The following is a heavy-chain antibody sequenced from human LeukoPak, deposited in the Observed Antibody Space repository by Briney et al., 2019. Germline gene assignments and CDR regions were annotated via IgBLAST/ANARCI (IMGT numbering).Heavy chain of an antibody. CDR3: ARGREGHLDY. J-gene: IGHJ4*02. D-gene: IGHD1-26*01. CDR2: INHSGST. CDR1: GGSISSSSYY. V-gene: IGHV4-39*07. Sequence: PSETLSLTCTVSGGSISSSSYYWGWIRQPPGKGLEWIGEINHSGSTNYNPSLKSRVTISVDTSKNQFSLKLSSVTAADTAVYYCARGREGHLDYWGQGTLVTVSS.